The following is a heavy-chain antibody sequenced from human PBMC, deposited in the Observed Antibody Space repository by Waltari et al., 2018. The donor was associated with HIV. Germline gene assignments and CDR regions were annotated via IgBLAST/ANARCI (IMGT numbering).Heavy chain of an antibody. CDR2: IKFDGDEK. V-gene: IGHV3-7*01. Sequence: EVRLVESGGGLVQPGGSLRLSCVASGFTFDNYWMSWVRQAPGEGLEWVANIKFDGDEKNYVDSVKGRFTISRDDGKNSLYLQMNSLRAEDTAVYYCTRLNYHFDFWGRGTLVAVSS. CDR1: GFTFDNYW. D-gene: IGHD3-10*01. J-gene: IGHJ4*02. CDR3: TRLNYHFDF.